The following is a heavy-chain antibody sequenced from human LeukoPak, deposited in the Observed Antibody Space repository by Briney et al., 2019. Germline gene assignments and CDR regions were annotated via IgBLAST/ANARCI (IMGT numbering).Heavy chain of an antibody. J-gene: IGHJ4*02. CDR3: AKCLYSGYFSY. V-gene: IGHV3-23*01. CDR2: ISGSGGST. CDR1: GFTLSDYY. D-gene: IGHD5-12*01. Sequence: GGSLRLSCAASGFTLSDYYMSRIRQAPGKGLEWVSAISGSGGSTYYADSVKGRFTISRDNSKNTLYLQMNSLRAEDTAVYYCAKCLYSGYFSYWGQGTLVTVSS.